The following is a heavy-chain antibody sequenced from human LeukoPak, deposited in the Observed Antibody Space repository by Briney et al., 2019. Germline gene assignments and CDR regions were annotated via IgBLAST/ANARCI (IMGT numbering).Heavy chain of an antibody. V-gene: IGHV3-30*02. CDR3: AKDRRYSSGWYYFDY. D-gene: IGHD6-19*01. Sequence: GGSLRLSCAASGFTFSSYGMHWVRQAPGKGLEWVAFIRYDGSNKYYADSVKGRFTISRDNSKNTLYLQMNSLRAEDTAVYYCAKDRRYSSGWYYFDYWGQGTLVTVSS. CDR1: GFTFSSYG. J-gene: IGHJ4*02. CDR2: IRYDGSNK.